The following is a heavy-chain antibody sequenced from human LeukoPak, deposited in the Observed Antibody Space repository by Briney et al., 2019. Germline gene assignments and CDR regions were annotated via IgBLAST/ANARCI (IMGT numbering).Heavy chain of an antibody. Sequence: GGAPRLPCAAPGFLFFHFALTLGPPTPGEGVGVGSGISESGGATYYAGSAKGRFTISRDNSKNTLYLQMNSLRSDDTAVYYCATVGVGWVAFEYWGQGALVTVSS. J-gene: IGHJ4*02. CDR2: ISESGGAT. V-gene: IGHV3-23*01. D-gene: IGHD3-16*01. CDR3: ATVGVGWVAFEY. CDR1: GFLFFHFA.